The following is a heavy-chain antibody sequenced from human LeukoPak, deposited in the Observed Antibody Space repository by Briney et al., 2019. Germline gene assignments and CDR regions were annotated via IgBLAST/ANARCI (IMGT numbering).Heavy chain of an antibody. CDR2: ISPTGGAL. CDR3: AKDILAAGLFFDY. CDR1: GFTFRDYY. J-gene: IGHJ4*02. Sequence: GGSLRLSCAASGFTFRDYYMGWIRQAPGKGLEWVSYISPTGGALYYAASVKGRFAISRDNGQNSLFLQMNGLRAEDTALYYCAKDILAAGLFFDYWGQGTLVTVSS. V-gene: IGHV3-11*01. D-gene: IGHD6-13*01.